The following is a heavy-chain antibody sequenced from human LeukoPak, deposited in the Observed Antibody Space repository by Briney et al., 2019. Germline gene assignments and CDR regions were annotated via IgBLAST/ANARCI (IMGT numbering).Heavy chain of an antibody. V-gene: IGHV3-13*05. CDR2: IGTAGDP. CDR3: VRASRGWYYFDY. J-gene: IGHJ4*02. CDR1: GFTFSSYD. Sequence: GGSLRLSCAASGFTFSSYDMHWVRQVTGKGLEWVSAIGTAGDPSYPGSVKGRFTISREIAENSLYLQMNSLRDGDTAVYYCVRASRGWYYFDYWGQGTLVTVSS. D-gene: IGHD6-19*01.